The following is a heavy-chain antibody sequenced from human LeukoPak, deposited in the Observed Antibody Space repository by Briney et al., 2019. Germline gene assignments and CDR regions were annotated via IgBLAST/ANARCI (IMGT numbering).Heavy chain of an antibody. CDR1: GGSISSSYSY. D-gene: IGHD2/OR15-2a*01. J-gene: IGHJ6*02. CDR2: IYYSGST. CDR3: ARVHSIASYYYGVDV. Sequence: SETLSLTCTVSGGSISSSYSYWGWIRQPPGKGLEWIGNIYYSGSTYYSPSLTSRVTVSVDTSENQFSLKLSSVTAADTAVYYCARVHSIASYYYGVDVWGQGTTVTVSS. V-gene: IGHV4-39*07.